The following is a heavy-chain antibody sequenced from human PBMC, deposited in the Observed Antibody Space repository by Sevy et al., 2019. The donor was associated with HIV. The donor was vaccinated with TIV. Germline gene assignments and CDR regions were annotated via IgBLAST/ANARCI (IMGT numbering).Heavy chain of an antibody. CDR1: GGTFSSYA. J-gene: IGHJ3*02. V-gene: IGHV1-69*13. Sequence: ASVKVSCKAFGGTFSSYAISWVRQAPGQGLEWMGGIIPISATANYAQKFQGRVTFTADESTSTAYMEMSGLGSEDTAVYYCASTDYYDSDGYYLYAFDIWGQGTMVTVSS. D-gene: IGHD3-22*01. CDR2: IIPISATA. CDR3: ASTDYYDSDGYYLYAFDI.